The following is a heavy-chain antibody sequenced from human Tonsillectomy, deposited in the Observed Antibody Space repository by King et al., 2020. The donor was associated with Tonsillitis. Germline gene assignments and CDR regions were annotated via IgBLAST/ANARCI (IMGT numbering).Heavy chain of an antibody. J-gene: IGHJ4*02. V-gene: IGHV3-30-3*01. D-gene: IGHD3-22*01. CDR3: TRVERAHFAETTGYYYFYY. CDR1: GFTFSSYA. CDR2: ISYGGINK. Sequence: QMQLVQSGGAVVQPGRSLRLSCAASGFTFSSYALHWVRQAPGKGLEWVAFISYGGINKYYADSVKGRFTISRDNSKNTLYLQMNSLRAEDTAVYYCTRVERAHFAETTGYYYFYYWGQGTLVTVSS.